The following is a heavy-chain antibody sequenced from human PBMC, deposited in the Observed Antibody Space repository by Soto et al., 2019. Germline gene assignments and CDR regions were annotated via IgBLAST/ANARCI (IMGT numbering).Heavy chain of an antibody. CDR2: ISGSSTYI. V-gene: IGHV3-21*06. D-gene: IGHD2-15*01. CDR1: GFILSNYT. Sequence: EVQLVASGGCLVKPGGSLRLSCAASGFILSNYTMNWVRQAPGKGLEWVASISGSSTYIYYADSVKGRFAISRDYAKNSLYLPMNSLRVEDTAVYYCARDRCSGGSCYRTYSFDIWGQGTLVTVAS. CDR3: ARDRCSGGSCYRTYSFDI. J-gene: IGHJ3*02.